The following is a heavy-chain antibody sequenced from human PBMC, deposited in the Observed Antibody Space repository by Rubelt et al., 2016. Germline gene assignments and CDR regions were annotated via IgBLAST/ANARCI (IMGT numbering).Heavy chain of an antibody. Sequence: EVQLVQPGAEVKKPGESLRISCKGSGYSFTSYWISWVRQMPGKGLEWMGRIDPSDSYTNYSPSFQGHVTSSADKAISTAYLQWSSLKASDTAMYYCARIPGSGSSEINWFDPWGQGTLVTVSS. CDR3: ARIPGSGSSEINWFDP. V-gene: IGHV5-10-1*03. D-gene: IGHD3-10*01. J-gene: IGHJ5*02. CDR2: IDPSDSYT. CDR1: GYSFTSYW.